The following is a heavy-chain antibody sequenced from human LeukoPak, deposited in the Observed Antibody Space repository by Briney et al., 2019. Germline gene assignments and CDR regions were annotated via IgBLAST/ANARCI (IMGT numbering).Heavy chain of an antibody. D-gene: IGHD3-10*01. V-gene: IGHV3-21*01. CDR2: IRSSNSYV. CDR1: GFTFSSYS. J-gene: IGHJ4*02. CDR3: ARVELDY. Sequence: GGSLRLSCAASGFTFSSYSMNWVRQAPGKGLEWVSSIRSSNSYVYYADSVKGRFTISRNNAKNSLYLQMNSLRAEDTAVYYCARVELDYWGQGTLVTVSS.